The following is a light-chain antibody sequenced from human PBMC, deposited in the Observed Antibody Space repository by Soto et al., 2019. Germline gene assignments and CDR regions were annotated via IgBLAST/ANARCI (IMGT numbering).Light chain of an antibody. CDR3: QQYGSSPRT. CDR1: QSISDT. V-gene: IGKV3-15*01. Sequence: EIVMTQSPATLSVSPGGRATLSCRASQSISDTLAWYQQKPGQAPRLLIPGASTRATGFPGRFSGSGSGTDFTLTISSLQSEDFAVYYCQQYGSSPRTFGQGTKVDIK. CDR2: GAS. J-gene: IGKJ1*01.